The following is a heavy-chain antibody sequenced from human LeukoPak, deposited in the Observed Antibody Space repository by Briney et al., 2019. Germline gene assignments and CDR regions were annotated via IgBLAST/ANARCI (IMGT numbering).Heavy chain of an antibody. Sequence: SETLSLSCTVSGDSTSDYYWSWFRHPLQEGVWWIGYIYYTGSTNYNPSLKSRVTISVDTSKIHFSLKLNSVTAADTAVYYCARDRGYSYGYSFDMWGQGTMVTVSS. J-gene: IGHJ3*02. V-gene: IGHV4-59*01. CDR2: IYYTGST. D-gene: IGHD5-18*01. CDR1: GDSTSDYY. CDR3: ARDRGYSYGYSFDM.